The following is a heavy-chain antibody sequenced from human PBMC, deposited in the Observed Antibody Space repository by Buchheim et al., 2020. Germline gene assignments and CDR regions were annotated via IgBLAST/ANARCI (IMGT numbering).Heavy chain of an antibody. V-gene: IGHV4-34*01. CDR2: INHSGSP. J-gene: IGHJ4*02. D-gene: IGHD5-24*01. Sequence: QVQLQQWGAGLLKPSETLSLTCAVSGGAFSGYYWSWIRQPPGKGLEWIGEINHSGSPNYNPSLKSRVTVSVDTSKNQFSLILTSVTAADMAVYYCARVGIGDGYNFDYWGQGTL. CDR1: GGAFSGYY. CDR3: ARVGIGDGYNFDY.